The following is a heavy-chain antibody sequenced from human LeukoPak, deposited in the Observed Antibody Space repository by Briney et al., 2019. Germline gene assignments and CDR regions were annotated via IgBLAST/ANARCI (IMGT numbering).Heavy chain of an antibody. J-gene: IGHJ4*02. D-gene: IGHD3-3*01. CDR1: GYTFTGYY. Sequence: GASVKVSCKASGYTFTGYYMHWVRQAPGQGLEWMGWINPNSGGTNYAQKFQGRVTMTRDTSISTAYMELSRLRSDDTAVYYCARIPAADHDFWSDINDYWGQGTLVTVSS. CDR2: INPNSGGT. V-gene: IGHV1-2*02. CDR3: ARIPAADHDFWSDINDY.